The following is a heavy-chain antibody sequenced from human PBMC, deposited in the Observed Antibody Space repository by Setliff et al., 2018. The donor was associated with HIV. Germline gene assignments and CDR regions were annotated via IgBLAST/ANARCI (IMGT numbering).Heavy chain of an antibody. V-gene: IGHV4-61*09. CDR3: ARAPPGIQNDAFDV. Sequence: SETLSLTCTVSGASVTNVLYYWSWIRQPAGKGLEWIGHIYTSGSTNYNPSLKSRVTISVDTSKNQFSLKVSSLTAADTAVYYCARAPPGIQNDAFDVWGQGTMVTVSS. CDR1: GASVTNVLYY. CDR2: IYTSGST. J-gene: IGHJ3*01.